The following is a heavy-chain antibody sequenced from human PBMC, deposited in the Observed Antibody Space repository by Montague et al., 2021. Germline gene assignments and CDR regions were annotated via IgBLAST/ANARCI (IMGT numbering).Heavy chain of an antibody. CDR3: ARDTVGASGYFYYYYMDV. D-gene: IGHD1-26*01. V-gene: IGHV4-38-2*02. CDR1: RSLINSDYY. CDR2: VSHGGRT. Sequence: SETLSLTCTVSRSLINSDYYWGWIRQPPGKGLEWMGSVSHGGRTYYNPSLKSRVTISVDTSKNQFSLKLSSVTAADTAVYFCARDTVGASGYFYYYYMDVWGRGTTVTVSS. J-gene: IGHJ6*03.